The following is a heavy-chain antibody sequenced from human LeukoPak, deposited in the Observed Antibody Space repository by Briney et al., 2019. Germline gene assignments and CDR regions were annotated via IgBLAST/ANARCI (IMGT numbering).Heavy chain of an antibody. J-gene: IGHJ4*02. CDR2: INPNSGGT. V-gene: IGHV1-2*07. CDR1: AYTFTVYY. CDR3: ARVSGGNGGFDY. Sequence: ASVKLSCKGSAYTFTVYYMHLVRHPPGQGLEWMGWINPNSGGTSFAHKFQGRVTMTRDTSISTAYLELSSLRSDDTAVYYCARVSGGNGGFDYWGQGTLVTVSS. D-gene: IGHD4-23*01.